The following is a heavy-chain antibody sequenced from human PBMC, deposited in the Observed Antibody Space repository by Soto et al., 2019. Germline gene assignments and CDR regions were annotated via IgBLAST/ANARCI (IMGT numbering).Heavy chain of an antibody. D-gene: IGHD1-26*01. CDR1: CDSINNYY. Sequence: SETLSLTCIVSCDSINNYYWRWIRQPPGKRLEWIAFIYYTGSTGYNPAFQSRASISVDRSRNQFSLRLSSVTTADTAVYYCARCGAYAEGLRWGQGTLVTVSS. J-gene: IGHJ4*02. CDR3: ARCGAYAEGLR. V-gene: IGHV4-59*01. CDR2: IYYTGST.